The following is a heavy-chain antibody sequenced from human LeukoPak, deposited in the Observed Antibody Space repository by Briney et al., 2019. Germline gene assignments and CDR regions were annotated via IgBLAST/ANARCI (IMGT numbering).Heavy chain of an antibody. Sequence: SVKVSCKASGGTFSSYAISWVRQAPGQGLEWMGRIIPILGIANYAQKFQGRVTMTRNTSISTAYMELSSLRSEDTAVYYCARGPNALRFLEWLSYTTYYYYGMDVWGQGTTVTVSS. CDR2: IIPILGIA. CDR1: GGTFSSYA. J-gene: IGHJ6*02. D-gene: IGHD3-3*01. V-gene: IGHV1-69*04. CDR3: ARGPNALRFLEWLSYTTYYYYGMDV.